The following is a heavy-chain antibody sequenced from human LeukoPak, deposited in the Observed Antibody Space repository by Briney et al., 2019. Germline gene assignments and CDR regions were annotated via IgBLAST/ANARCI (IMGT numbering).Heavy chain of an antibody. V-gene: IGHV4-30-2*01. D-gene: IGHD2-15*01. CDR3: ARGGFAYCSGGSCYFDY. CDR1: GGSISSGGYS. CDR2: IYHSGST. Sequence: SQTLSLTCAVSGGSISSGGYSWSWIRQPPGKGLEWIGYIYHSGSTYYNPSLKSRVTISVDRSKNQFSLKLSSVTAADTAVYYCARGGFAYCSGGSCYFDYWAREPWSPSPQ. J-gene: IGHJ4*02.